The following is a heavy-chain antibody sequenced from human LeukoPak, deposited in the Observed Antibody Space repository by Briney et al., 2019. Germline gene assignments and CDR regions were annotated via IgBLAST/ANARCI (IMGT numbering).Heavy chain of an antibody. CDR1: GYTFTNYG. CDR2: INNYSGDT. D-gene: IGHD2/OR15-2a*01. V-gene: IGHV1-18*01. Sequence: VSVKVSCKASGYTFTNYGFTWVRQAPGQGLEWMGWINNYSGDTHYAQKFRGRVTMTTDPSTSTAYMDLRSLTPDDTAVYYCARERKVEYNKSDYWGQGTLVTVPS. CDR3: ARERKVEYNKSDY. J-gene: IGHJ4*02.